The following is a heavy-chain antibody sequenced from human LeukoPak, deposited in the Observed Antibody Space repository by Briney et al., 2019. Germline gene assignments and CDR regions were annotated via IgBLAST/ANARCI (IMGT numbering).Heavy chain of an antibody. CDR3: AKDTGSGYDYFSYYFDS. D-gene: IGHD5-12*01. V-gene: IGHV3-23*01. CDR2: ISASGDRT. Sequence: GGSLRLSCAASGFTFSNYAMTWVRQAPGKGLEWVSSISASGDRTYYTESVKGRFTVSRDNSKNTVNLQMNSLRAEDTAVYYCAKDTGSGYDYFSYYFDSWGQGTLVTVSS. CDR1: GFTFSNYA. J-gene: IGHJ4*02.